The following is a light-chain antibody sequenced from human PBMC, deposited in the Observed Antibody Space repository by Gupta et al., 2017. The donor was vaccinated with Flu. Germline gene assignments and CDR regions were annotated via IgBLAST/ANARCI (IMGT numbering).Light chain of an antibody. V-gene: IGLV2-23*02. Sequence: SSDVGNYDLVSWYQHHPGKAPKLIISEVTKRPSGVSSRFSGSKSGNSASPTISGLQADDEADYYCCSFAGSSASYVFGTGTKVTVL. CDR2: EVT. CDR3: CSFAGSSASYV. J-gene: IGLJ1*01. CDR1: SSDVGNYDL.